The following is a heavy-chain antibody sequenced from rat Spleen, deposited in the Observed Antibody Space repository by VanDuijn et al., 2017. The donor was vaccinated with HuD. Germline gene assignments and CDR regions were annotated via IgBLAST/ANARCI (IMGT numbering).Heavy chain of an antibody. D-gene: IGHD1-6*01. V-gene: IGHV5-25*01. CDR2: ISTSGGNT. CDR3: ARHALMYITDPFAY. CDR1: GFTFSSFP. J-gene: IGHJ3*01. Sequence: EVQLVESGGGLVQPGRSMKLSCAASGFTFSSFPMAWVRQAPTKGLEWVATISTSGGNTYSRDSVKGRFTISRDNAKNTLYLKMDSLRSEDTATYYCARHALMYITDPFAYWGQGTLVTVSS.